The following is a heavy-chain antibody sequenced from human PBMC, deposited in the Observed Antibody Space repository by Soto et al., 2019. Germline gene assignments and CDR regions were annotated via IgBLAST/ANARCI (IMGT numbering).Heavy chain of an antibody. V-gene: IGHV3-21*01. CDR3: ARASGSYDYYYYGMDV. CDR2: ISSSSSYI. D-gene: IGHD1-26*01. J-gene: IGHJ6*02. Sequence: PVGSLRLSCAASGFTFSSYSMNCVRQAPGKGLEWVSSISSSSSYIYYAASVKGRFTISRDNAKNSLYLQMNSLRAEDTAVYYCARASGSYDYYYYGMDVWGQGTTVTVSS. CDR1: GFTFSSYS.